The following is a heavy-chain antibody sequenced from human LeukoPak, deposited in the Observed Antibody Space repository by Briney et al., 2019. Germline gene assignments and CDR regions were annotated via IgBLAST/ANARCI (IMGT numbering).Heavy chain of an antibody. V-gene: IGHV1-69*01. J-gene: IGHJ4*02. CDR3: ARDLRVDGSGSYSYFDY. CDR2: IIPIFGTA. D-gene: IGHD3-10*01. CDR1: GGTFSSYA. Sequence: ASVKVSCKASGGTFSSYAISWVRQAPGQGLEWMGGIIPIFGTANYAQKFQGRVTITADESTSTAYMELSSLRSEDTAVYYCARDLRVDGSGSYSYFDYWGQGTLVTVSS.